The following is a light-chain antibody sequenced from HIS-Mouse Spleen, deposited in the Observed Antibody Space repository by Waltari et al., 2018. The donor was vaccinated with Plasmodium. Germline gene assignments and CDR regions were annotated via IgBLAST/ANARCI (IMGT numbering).Light chain of an antibody. CDR2: EDS. Sequence: SYELTQPPSVSVSPGQTARITCPGAALPKQYAYWYQQKSGQAPVLFLYEDSKRPSGIPERVSGSSSGTMATLTISGAQVEDEADYYCYSTDSSGNHRVFGGGTKLTGL. V-gene: IGLV3-10*01. J-gene: IGLJ3*02. CDR1: ALPKQY. CDR3: YSTDSSGNHRV.